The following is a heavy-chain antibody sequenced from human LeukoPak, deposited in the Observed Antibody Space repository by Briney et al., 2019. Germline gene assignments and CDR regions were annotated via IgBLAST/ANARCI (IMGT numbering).Heavy chain of an antibody. D-gene: IGHD6-19*01. CDR3: ARGALYSSGWNYYYGMDV. Sequence: SETLSLTCTVSGGSISSYYWSWIRQPPGKGLEWIGYIYYSGSTNYNPSLKSRVTISVDTSKNQFSLKLSSVTAADTAVYYCARGALYSSGWNYYYGMDVWGQGTTVTVSS. CDR2: IYYSGST. V-gene: IGHV4-59*01. CDR1: GGSISSYY. J-gene: IGHJ6*02.